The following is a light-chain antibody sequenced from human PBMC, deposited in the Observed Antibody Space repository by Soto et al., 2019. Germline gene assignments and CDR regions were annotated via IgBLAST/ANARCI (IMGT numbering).Light chain of an antibody. V-gene: IGKV2-28*01. CDR2: LGS. CDR3: MQGLQMPIT. Sequence: DIVMTQSPLSLPVTPGEPASISCRSSQSLLLSNGYESLHWYVQKPGQSPQLLVYLGSNRASGVPDRFSVSGSGTDFTLKISRVEAEDFGVYYCMQGLQMPITFGQGTRLEIE. CDR1: QSLLLSNGYES. J-gene: IGKJ5*01.